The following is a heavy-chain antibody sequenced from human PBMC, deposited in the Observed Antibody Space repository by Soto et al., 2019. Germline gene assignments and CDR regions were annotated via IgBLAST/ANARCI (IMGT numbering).Heavy chain of an antibody. CDR3: ARVQRTKAARNKRGYYFDY. J-gene: IGHJ4*02. D-gene: IGHD6-6*01. Sequence: ASVKVSCKASGYTFTSYDINWVRQATGQGLEWMGWMNPNSGNTGYAQKFQGRVTMTRNTSISTAYMELSSLRSEDTAVYYCARVQRTKAARNKRGYYFDYWGQGTLVTVSS. CDR1: GYTFTSYD. V-gene: IGHV1-8*01. CDR2: MNPNSGNT.